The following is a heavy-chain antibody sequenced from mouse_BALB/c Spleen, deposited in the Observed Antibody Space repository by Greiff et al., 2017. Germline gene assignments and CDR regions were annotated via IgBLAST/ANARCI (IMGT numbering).Heavy chain of an antibody. CDR3: ARPFYYDGSSTWFAY. CDR2: ISSGGGST. CDR1: GFAFSSYD. Sequence: EVKLVESGGGLVKPGGSLKLSCAASGFAFSSYDMSWVRQTPEKRLEWVAYISSGGGSTYYPDTVKGRFTISRDNAKNTLYLQMSSLKSEDTAMYYCARPFYYDGSSTWFAYWGQGTLVTVSA. V-gene: IGHV5-12-1*01. J-gene: IGHJ3*01. D-gene: IGHD1-1*01.